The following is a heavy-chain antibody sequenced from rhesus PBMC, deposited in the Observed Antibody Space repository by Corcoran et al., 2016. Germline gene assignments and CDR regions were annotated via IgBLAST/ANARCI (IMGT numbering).Heavy chain of an antibody. J-gene: IGHJ4*01. V-gene: IGHV1-111*02. CDR3: ATGIGSVVDY. D-gene: IGHD4-29*01. CDR1: GYTFTDYY. Sequence: EVQLVQSGAEVKKPGASVKISCKASGYTFTDYYLHWVRQAPGKGLEWMGRVDPEDGEAIHAQNFQDRVTITADTSKDTAYMELSSLRSEDTAVYYCATGIGSVVDYWGQGVLVTVSS. CDR2: VDPEDGEA.